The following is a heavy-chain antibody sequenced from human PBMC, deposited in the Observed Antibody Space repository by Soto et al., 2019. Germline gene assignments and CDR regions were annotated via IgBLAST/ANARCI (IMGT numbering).Heavy chain of an antibody. Sequence: GASVKVSCKASGYTFTRYGISWVRQAPGQGLEWMGWISGYNGDTNYAQKFQGRDSMTIDTSTTTAYMELRSLTSDDTAVYYCAKNGQPPYYYYGLDVWGQGTKVTVS. CDR2: ISGYNGDT. CDR3: AKNGQPPYYYYGLDV. D-gene: IGHD2-8*01. V-gene: IGHV1-18*01. J-gene: IGHJ6*02. CDR1: GYTFTRYG.